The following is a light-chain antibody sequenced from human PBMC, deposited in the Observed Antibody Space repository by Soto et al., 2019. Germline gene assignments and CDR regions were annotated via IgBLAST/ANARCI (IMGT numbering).Light chain of an antibody. J-gene: IGLJ2*01. CDR1: SRDIGGYNY. CDR2: DNN. CDR3: GTWDSSLSAVV. Sequence: QSALTQPASVSGSPGQSITISCTGTSRDIGGYNYVSWYQQHPGHAPKLMIYDNNRRPSGIPDRFSGSKSGTSATLGITGLQTGDEADYYCGTWDSSLSAVVFGGGTKLTVL. V-gene: IGLV1-51*01.